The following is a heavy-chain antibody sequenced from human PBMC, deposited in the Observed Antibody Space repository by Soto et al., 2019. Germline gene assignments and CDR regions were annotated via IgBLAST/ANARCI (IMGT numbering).Heavy chain of an antibody. D-gene: IGHD3-9*01. CDR3: ARVELPYYDILTANGTHAFDI. J-gene: IGHJ3*02. Sequence: QVQLVESGGGVVQPGRSLRLSCAASGFTFSSYGMHWVRQAPGKGLEWEAVIWYDGSNKYYADSVKGRFTISRYNSKNTLYLQMSSLRSEDTAVYYCARVELPYYDILTANGTHAFDIWGQGTMVTVSS. CDR2: IWYDGSNK. CDR1: GFTFSSYG. V-gene: IGHV3-33*01.